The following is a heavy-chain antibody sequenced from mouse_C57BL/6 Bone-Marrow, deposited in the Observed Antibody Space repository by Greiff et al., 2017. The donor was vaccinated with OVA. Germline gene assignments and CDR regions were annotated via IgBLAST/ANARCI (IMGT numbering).Heavy chain of an antibody. CDR3: ARLGPYYYGSSYSWYFDV. Sequence: VQLQQSGPELVKPGASVKISCKASGYTFTDYYMNWVKQSHGKSLEWIGDINPNNGGTSYNQKFKGKATLTVDKSSSTAYMELRSLTSEDSAVYYCARLGPYYYGSSYSWYFDVWGTGTTVTVSS. J-gene: IGHJ1*03. CDR1: GYTFTDYY. D-gene: IGHD1-1*01. CDR2: INPNNGGT. V-gene: IGHV1-26*01.